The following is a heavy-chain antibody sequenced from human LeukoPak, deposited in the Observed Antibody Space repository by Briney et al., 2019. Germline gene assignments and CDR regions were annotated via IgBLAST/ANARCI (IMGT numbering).Heavy chain of an antibody. CDR3: AKTRRHYYGSGKNLTPWPAGMDV. V-gene: IGHV4-59*01. J-gene: IGHJ6*02. D-gene: IGHD3-10*01. Sequence: SETLSLTCTVPGGCISSDCWTWIRQTPGKGLEWIGYSGSSKYNPSLKSRVTISVDTSKSQFSLTLSSVTAADTAVYYCAKTRRHYYGSGKNLTPWPAGMDVWGQGTTVTVS. CDR1: GGCISSDC. CDR2: SGSS.